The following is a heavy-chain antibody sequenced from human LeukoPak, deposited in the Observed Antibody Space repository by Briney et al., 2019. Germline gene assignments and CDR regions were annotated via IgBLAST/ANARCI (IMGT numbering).Heavy chain of an antibody. J-gene: IGHJ5*02. CDR3: ARRGSTMVRGVATLNWFDP. V-gene: IGHV4-34*01. D-gene: IGHD3-10*01. CDR2: INHSGST. CDR1: GGSFSGYY. Sequence: PSETLSLTCAVYGGSFSGYYWSWIRQPPGKGLEWLGEINHSGSTNYNPSLERRVTISVDTSKNQSTPKLSSVTAACTAVYYCARRGSTMVRGVATLNWFDPWGQGTLVTVSS.